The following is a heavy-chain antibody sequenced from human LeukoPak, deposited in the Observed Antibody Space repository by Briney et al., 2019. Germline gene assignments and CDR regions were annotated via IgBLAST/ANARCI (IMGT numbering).Heavy chain of an antibody. CDR3: ARQTVDIVVVPAAIWFDP. CDR1: GGSISSGGYY. CDR2: IYYSRST. Sequence: SETLSLTCTVSGGSISSGGYYWSWIRQHPGKGLEWIGYIYYSRSTYYNPSLKSRVTISVDTSKNQFSLKLSSVTAADTAVYYCARQTVDIVVVPAAIWFDPWGQGTLVTVSS. D-gene: IGHD2-2*01. V-gene: IGHV4-31*03. J-gene: IGHJ5*02.